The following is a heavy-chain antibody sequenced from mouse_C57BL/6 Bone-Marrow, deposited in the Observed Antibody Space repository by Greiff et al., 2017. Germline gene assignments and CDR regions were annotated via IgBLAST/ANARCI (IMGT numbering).Heavy chain of an antibody. CDR1: GYTFTSYW. Sequence: QVQLKQPGAELVKPGASVKLSCKASGYTFTSYWMHWVKQRPGQGLEWIGMIHPNSGSTNYNEKFKSKATLTVDKSSSTAYMQLSSLTSEDSAVYYCARCLCDYYAMDYWGQGTSVTVSS. D-gene: IGHD6-5*01. CDR3: ARCLCDYYAMDY. J-gene: IGHJ4*01. CDR2: IHPNSGST. V-gene: IGHV1-64*01.